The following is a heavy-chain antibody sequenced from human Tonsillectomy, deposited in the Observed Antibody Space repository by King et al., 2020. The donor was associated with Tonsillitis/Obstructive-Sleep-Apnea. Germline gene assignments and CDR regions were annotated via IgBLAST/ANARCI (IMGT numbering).Heavy chain of an antibody. CDR2: ISYDGSNK. CDR1: GFTFNSYG. V-gene: IGHV3-30*18. D-gene: IGHD6-19*01. CDR3: AKEYSSGWYSYYCGMDV. Sequence: VQLVESGGGVVQPGGSLRLSCAASGFTFNSYGMHWVRQAPGKGLEWVAVISYDGSNKYCADSVKGRFTISRDNSKNTLYLQMNSLRAEDTAVYYCAKEYSSGWYSYYCGMDVWGQGTTVTVSS. J-gene: IGHJ6*02.